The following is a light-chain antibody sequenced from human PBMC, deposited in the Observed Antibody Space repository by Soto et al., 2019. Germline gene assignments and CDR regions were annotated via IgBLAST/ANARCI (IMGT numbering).Light chain of an antibody. CDR3: QQYNSYRA. CDR1: QSIDTW. J-gene: IGKJ1*01. Sequence: DIQKTQSPSTLSASVGDRVTITCRASQSIDTWLAWHQQKPGQVPKLLISKASSLESGVPSRFSGSGSGTEFTLTISSLQPDDSATYYCQQYNSYRAFGQGTKVEI. CDR2: KAS. V-gene: IGKV1-5*03.